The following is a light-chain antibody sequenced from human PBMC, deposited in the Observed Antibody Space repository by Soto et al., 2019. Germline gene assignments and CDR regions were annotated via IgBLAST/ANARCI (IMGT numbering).Light chain of an antibody. CDR3: QQYGSSSYT. CDR1: QSVSSSY. V-gene: IGKV3-20*01. CDR2: GAS. Sequence: EIVLTQSPGTLSLSAGERATLACVSSQSVSSSYLAWYQQKPGQAPRLLIYGASSRATGIPDRFSGSGSGTDFTLTISRLEPEDFAVYYCQQYGSSSYTFGQGTKVDIK. J-gene: IGKJ2*01.